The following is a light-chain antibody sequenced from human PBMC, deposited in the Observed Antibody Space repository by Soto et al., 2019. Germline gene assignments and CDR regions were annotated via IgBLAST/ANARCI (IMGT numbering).Light chain of an antibody. J-gene: IGLJ3*02. CDR1: NSDVGGYNY. Sequence: QSALTQPRSVSGSPGQSVTISCTGTNSDVGGYNYVSWYQQHPGKAPKLMMYDVSKRPSGVPDRLSGSKSGNTASLTISGLQAGDEADYYCCSYAGSYTWVFGGGTKLTVL. CDR2: DVS. CDR3: CSYAGSYTWV. V-gene: IGLV2-11*01.